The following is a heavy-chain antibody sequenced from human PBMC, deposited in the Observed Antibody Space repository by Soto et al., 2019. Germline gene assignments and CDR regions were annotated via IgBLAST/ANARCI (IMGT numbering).Heavy chain of an antibody. V-gene: IGHV3-30*18. Sequence: QVQLAESVGGVVQPGRSLRLSCAASGFTFSSYGMHWVRQAPDKGLVWVGFVSSDGSETYYADSVKGRFTISRDTPKNKLYLQMSSLRAEDTAVYYFVKRLVNDVFDACGQGTMVTVSS. CDR2: VSSDGSET. CDR1: GFTFSSYG. J-gene: IGHJ3*01. CDR3: VKRLVNDVFDA. D-gene: IGHD2-8*02.